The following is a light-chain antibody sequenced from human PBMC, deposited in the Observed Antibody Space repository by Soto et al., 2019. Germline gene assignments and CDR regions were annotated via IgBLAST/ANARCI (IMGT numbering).Light chain of an antibody. Sequence: DIQMTQSPSSLSASVGDRVTITCQASQDISSYLNWYQQKPGKAPKLLIYDASNLETGVPSRFSGSGSGTDFTFTISSLQPEDIATYYCQQYESLPLTFGQGTRLEIK. CDR1: QDISSY. J-gene: IGKJ5*01. CDR2: DAS. V-gene: IGKV1-33*01. CDR3: QQYESLPLT.